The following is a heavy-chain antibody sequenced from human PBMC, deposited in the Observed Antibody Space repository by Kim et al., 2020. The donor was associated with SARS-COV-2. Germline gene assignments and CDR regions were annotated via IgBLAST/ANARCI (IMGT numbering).Heavy chain of an antibody. CDR3: ARLGWGYSSSWFGYYYYMDV. J-gene: IGHJ6*03. D-gene: IGHD6-13*01. Sequence: ASVKVSCKASGYTFTSYDINWVRQATGQGLEWMGWMNPNSGNTGYAQKFQGRVTMTRNTSISTAYMELSNLRSEDTAVYYCARLGWGYSSSWFGYYYYMDVWGKGTTVTVSS. V-gene: IGHV1-8*01. CDR1: GYTFTSYD. CDR2: MNPNSGNT.